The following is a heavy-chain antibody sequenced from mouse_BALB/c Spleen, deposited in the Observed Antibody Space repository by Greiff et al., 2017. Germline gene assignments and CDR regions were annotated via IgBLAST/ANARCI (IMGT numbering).Heavy chain of an antibody. Sequence: VQLQQSGPELVKPGASVKISCKASGYSFTGYFMNWVMQSHGKSLEWIGRINPYNGDTFYNQKFKGKATLTVDKSSSTAHMELRSLASEDSAVYYCAREGYYGSSSWFAYWGQGTLVTVSA. CDR2: INPYNGDT. CDR3: AREGYYGSSSWFAY. D-gene: IGHD1-1*01. V-gene: IGHV1-20*02. J-gene: IGHJ3*01. CDR1: GYSFTGYF.